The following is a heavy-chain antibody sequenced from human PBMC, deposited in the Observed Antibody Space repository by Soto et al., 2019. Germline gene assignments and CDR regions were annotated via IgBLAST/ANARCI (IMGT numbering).Heavy chain of an antibody. V-gene: IGHV1-8*01. CDR3: ARTYGDLDV. J-gene: IGHJ6*02. CDR2: MNPNSGNT. D-gene: IGHD4-17*01. Sequence: QVQLVQSGAVVKKPGASVKVSCKASGYTFTRYDINWVRQATGQGLEWMGWMNPNSGNTGYVQEFQGRVTMTRNTSISTAYRELSSLRSEDTAVYYCARTYGDLDVWGQGTTVTVSS. CDR1: GYTFTRYD.